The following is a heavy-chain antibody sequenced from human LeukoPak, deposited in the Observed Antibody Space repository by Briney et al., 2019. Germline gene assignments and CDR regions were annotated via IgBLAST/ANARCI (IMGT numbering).Heavy chain of an antibody. Sequence: RSGGSLRLSRAASGFTFSSYGMHWVRQAPGKGLEWVAVISYDGSNKYYADSVKGRFTISRDNSKNTLYLQMNSLRADDTAVYYCAKDRDYGDYYYFDYWGQGTLVTVSS. V-gene: IGHV3-30*18. D-gene: IGHD4-17*01. CDR2: ISYDGSNK. CDR1: GFTFSSYG. J-gene: IGHJ4*02. CDR3: AKDRDYGDYYYFDY.